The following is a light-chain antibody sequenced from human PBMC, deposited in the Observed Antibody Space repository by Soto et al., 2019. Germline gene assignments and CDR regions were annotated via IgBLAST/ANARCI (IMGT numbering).Light chain of an antibody. J-gene: IGKJ1*01. V-gene: IGKV3D-15*01. Sequence: VLTQSPGTRSLYTGERATLSCRASQSVSSSYLAWYQQKPGQAPRLLIYGASSRATGIPDRFSGSGSGTEFTLTISSLQSEDFAVYYCQQYNNWPQTFGQGSMVDVK. CDR2: GAS. CDR1: QSVSSSY. CDR3: QQYNNWPQT.